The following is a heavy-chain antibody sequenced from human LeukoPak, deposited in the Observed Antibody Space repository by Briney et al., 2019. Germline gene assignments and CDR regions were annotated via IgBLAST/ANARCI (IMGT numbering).Heavy chain of an antibody. CDR2: ITGSGLST. CDR1: GFTFTNHG. J-gene: IGHJ4*02. Sequence: GGSLRLSCAASGFTFTNHGMSWVRQAPGKGLEWVSSITGSGLSTYYADSVKGRFTISRDNSKNTLYLQMNSLRTEDTAVYYCAKAEGYDILTGLDYWGQGTLVTVSS. CDR3: AKAEGYDILTGLDY. V-gene: IGHV3-23*01. D-gene: IGHD3-9*01.